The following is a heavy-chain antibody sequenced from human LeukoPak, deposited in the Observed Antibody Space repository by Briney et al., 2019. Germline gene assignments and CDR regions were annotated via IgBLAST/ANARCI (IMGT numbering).Heavy chain of an antibody. CDR2: ILVGSGNT. V-gene: IGHV1-58*01. Sequence: SVKVSCKASGFTFASTAVQWVRQARGQRLEWIGWILVGSGNTNYAQMFQERVTLTWDVSTSTAYMVLSSLRSEDTAIYYCASDPPYTSSSAWWGQGTLVTVSS. D-gene: IGHD2-2*01. CDR3: ASDPPYTSSSAW. J-gene: IGHJ4*02. CDR1: GFTFASTA.